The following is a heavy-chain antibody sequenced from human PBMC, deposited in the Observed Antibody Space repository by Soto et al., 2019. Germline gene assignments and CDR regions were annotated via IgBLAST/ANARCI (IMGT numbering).Heavy chain of an antibody. CDR1: GGSVSSGSYY. CDR2: IYYSGST. V-gene: IGHV4-61*01. CDR3: ARVGIAVTGGWFDP. J-gene: IGHJ5*02. D-gene: IGHD6-19*01. Sequence: QVQLQESGPGLVKPSETLSLTCTVSGGSVSSGSYYWSWIRQPPGKGLEWIGYIYYSGSTNYNPSLKSRVTISVDPSKNQFSLKLSSVAAADTAVYYCARVGIAVTGGWFDPWGQGTLVTVSS.